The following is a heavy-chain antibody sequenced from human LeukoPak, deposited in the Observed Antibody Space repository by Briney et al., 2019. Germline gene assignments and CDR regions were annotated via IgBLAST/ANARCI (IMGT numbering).Heavy chain of an antibody. CDR1: GFTFSDHS. CDR2: TTADSTT. Sequence: PGGSLRLSCAASGFTFSDHSINWVRQAPGKGLEWVSYTTADSTTYYADSVKGRFTISRDNVKSSLYLQMNNLRAEDTAVYYCASVRGGYWGQGTLVTVSS. V-gene: IGHV3-48*01. CDR3: ASVRGGY. D-gene: IGHD3-16*01. J-gene: IGHJ4*02.